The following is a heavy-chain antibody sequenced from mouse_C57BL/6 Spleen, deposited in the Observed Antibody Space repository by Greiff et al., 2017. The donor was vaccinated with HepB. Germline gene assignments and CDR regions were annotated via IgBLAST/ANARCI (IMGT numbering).Heavy chain of an antibody. CDR1: GYTFTSYW. J-gene: IGHJ4*01. Sequence: QVQLQQPGAELVKPGASVKLSCKASGYTFTSYWMHWVKQRPGQGLEWIGMIHPNSGSTNYNEKFKSKATLTVDKSSSTAYMQLSSLTSEDSAVYYCAPYYGSSGYALDYWGQGTSVTVSS. V-gene: IGHV1-64*01. CDR3: APYYGSSGYALDY. CDR2: IHPNSGST. D-gene: IGHD1-1*01.